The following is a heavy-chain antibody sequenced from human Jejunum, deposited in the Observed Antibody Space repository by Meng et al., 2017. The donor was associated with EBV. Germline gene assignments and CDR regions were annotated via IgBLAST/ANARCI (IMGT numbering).Heavy chain of an antibody. Sequence: QWQRQASGPGLVTPSETLSLACAGVVGSARSGSYYWSWIRQPPGKGLELIGFVSDYRSNKYNSSLKSRITISADTSKNQFSLKLTSVTPADTAIYYCARDFSSGYFAYWGQGTLVTVSS. J-gene: IGHJ4*02. V-gene: IGHV4-61*01. CDR2: VSDYRSN. D-gene: IGHD3-22*01. CDR1: VGSARSGSYY. CDR3: ARDFSSGYFAY.